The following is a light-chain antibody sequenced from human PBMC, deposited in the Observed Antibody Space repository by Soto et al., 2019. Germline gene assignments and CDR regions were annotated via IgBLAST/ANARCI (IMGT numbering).Light chain of an antibody. V-gene: IGLV1-47*01. CDR2: RND. Sequence: QSVLTQPPSASGTPGQRVTISCSGSSSNVGSNFVYWYQQLPGAAPKLLIYRNDERPSGGPDRCSSSKSGTSSSLTITGLRSEDEGDYYCASWDHTLTGGWVFGGGTKLTVL. CDR1: SSNVGSNF. J-gene: IGLJ3*02. CDR3: ASWDHTLTGGWV.